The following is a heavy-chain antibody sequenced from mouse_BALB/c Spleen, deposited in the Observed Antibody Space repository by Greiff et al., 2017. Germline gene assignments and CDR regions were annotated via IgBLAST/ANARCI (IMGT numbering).Heavy chain of an antibody. D-gene: IGHD1-1*01. V-gene: IGHV3-2*02. J-gene: IGHJ4*01. CDR3: ARGSYGSSDYAMDY. CDR1: GYSITSDYA. Sequence: EVQGVESGPGLVKPSQSLSLTCTVTGYSITSDYAWNWIRQFPGNKLEWMGYISYSGSTSYNPSLKSRISITRDTSKNQFFLQLNSVTTEDTATYYCARGSYGSSDYAMDYWGQGTSVTVSS. CDR2: ISYSGST.